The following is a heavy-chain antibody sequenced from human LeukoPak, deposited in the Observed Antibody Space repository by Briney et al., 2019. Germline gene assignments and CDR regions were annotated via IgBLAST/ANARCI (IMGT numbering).Heavy chain of an antibody. Sequence: GGSLRLSCAASGITFSSYGMHWVRQAPGKGLEWVAVIWYDGNNKYYADSVKGRFTISRDNSKNTLYLQMNSLRAEDTAVYYCARDNYYDSSGYYYRYSYFDYWGQGTLVTVSS. CDR3: ARDNYYDSSGYYYRYSYFDY. CDR2: IWYDGNNK. J-gene: IGHJ4*02. D-gene: IGHD3-22*01. CDR1: GITFSSYG. V-gene: IGHV3-33*01.